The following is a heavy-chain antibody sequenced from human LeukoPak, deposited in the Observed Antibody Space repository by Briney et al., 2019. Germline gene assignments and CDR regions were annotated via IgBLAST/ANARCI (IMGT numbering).Heavy chain of an antibody. CDR1: GRTFSDYY. CDR3: AREFEVSAADGNSFGWFDP. Sequence: PADPLTLTCPAYGRTFSDYYRIWIRQPPGKGLEWIGYIYYSGSTYYNPSLKSRSTISVDTSTNEISLKLSSVTAADTAVYYCAREFEVSAADGNSFGWFDPWGQGTLVTVSS. CDR2: IYYSGST. D-gene: IGHD6-13*01. V-gene: IGHV4-34*09. J-gene: IGHJ5*02.